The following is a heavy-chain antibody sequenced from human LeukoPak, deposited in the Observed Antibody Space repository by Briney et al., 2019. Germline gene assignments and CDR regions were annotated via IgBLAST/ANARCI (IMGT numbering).Heavy chain of an antibody. V-gene: IGHV1-69*05. CDR1: GGTFSSYA. D-gene: IGHD1-7*01. CDR2: IIPIFGTA. J-gene: IGHJ3*02. CDR3: ARRAEVYNWNYADAFDI. Sequence: AASVKVSCKASGGTFSSYAISWVRQAPGQGLEWMGRIIPIFGTANYAQKFQGRVTITTDESTSTAYMELSSLRSEDTAVYYYARRAEVYNWNYADAFDIWGQGTMVTVSS.